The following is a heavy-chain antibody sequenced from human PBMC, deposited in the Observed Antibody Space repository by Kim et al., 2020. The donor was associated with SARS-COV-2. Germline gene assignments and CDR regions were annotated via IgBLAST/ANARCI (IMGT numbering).Heavy chain of an antibody. CDR3: ARDCTASGGYGSGGCIDY. Sequence: ASVKVSCKASGYTFTSYAMNWVRQAPGQGLEWMGWINTNTGNPTYAQGFTGRFVFSLDTSVSTAYLQISSLKAEDTAVYYCARDCTASGGYGSGGCIDYWGQGTLVTVSS. CDR2: INTNTGNP. V-gene: IGHV7-4-1*02. CDR1: GYTFTSYA. J-gene: IGHJ4*02. D-gene: IGHD3-10*01.